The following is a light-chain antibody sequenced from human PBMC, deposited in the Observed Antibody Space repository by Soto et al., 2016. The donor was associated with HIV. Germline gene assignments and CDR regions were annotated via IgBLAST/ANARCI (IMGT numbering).Light chain of an antibody. CDR2: YDS. V-gene: IGLV3-21*04. CDR1: NIGREY. CDR3: QVWDANSDHRGV. J-gene: IGLJ3*02. Sequence: SYELTQPPSVSVAPGKTATITCGGDNIGREYVYWYQQKLGQAPVLVVSYDSDRPSEIPERFSGSHSDNTATLTISRVEAGDEADYYCQVWDANSDHRGVFGGGTKLTVL.